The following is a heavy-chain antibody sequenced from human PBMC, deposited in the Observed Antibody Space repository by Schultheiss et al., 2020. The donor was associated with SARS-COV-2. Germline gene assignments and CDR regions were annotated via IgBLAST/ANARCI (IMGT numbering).Heavy chain of an antibody. CDR1: GYSISSGYY. Sequence: SQTLSLTCAVSGYSISSGYYWAWIRQPPGKGLEWIGSIYHRGNTYYSPSLKSRVTMSVDTSKNQFSLKLSSVTAADTAVYYCARGNFLWFGEFGPGAFDYWGQGTLVTVSS. CDR2: IYHRGNT. V-gene: IGHV4-38-2*01. J-gene: IGHJ4*02. CDR3: ARGNFLWFGEFGPGAFDY. D-gene: IGHD3-10*01.